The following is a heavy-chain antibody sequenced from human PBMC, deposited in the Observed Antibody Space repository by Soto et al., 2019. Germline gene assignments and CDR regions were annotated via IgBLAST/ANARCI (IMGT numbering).Heavy chain of an antibody. CDR1: GGIFTRYD. V-gene: IGHV1-69*01. CDR3: ARESEDLTSNFDY. Sequence: QVQLVQSGAEVKKPGSSVKVSCKASGGIFTRYDIRWVRQAPGQGLEWMGAIIPIFGTANYAQKFQGRVTITADASTSTAYMELSSLGSEDTAIYYCARESEDLTSNFDYWGQGTLVTVSS. CDR2: IIPIFGTA. J-gene: IGHJ4*02.